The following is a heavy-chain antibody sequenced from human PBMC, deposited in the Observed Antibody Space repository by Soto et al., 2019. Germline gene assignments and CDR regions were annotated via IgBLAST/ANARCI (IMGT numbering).Heavy chain of an antibody. V-gene: IGHV1-3*01. CDR3: AIRPLRYCTNGVCLGAPLALNYFDY. D-gene: IGHD2-8*01. J-gene: IGHJ4*02. Sequence: ASVKVSCKASGYTFTSYAMHWVRQAPGQRLEWMGWINAGNGNTKYSQKFQGRVTITRDTSASTAYMELSSLRSEDTAVYYCAIRPLRYCTNGVCLGAPLALNYFDYWRQGTLVTVSS. CDR2: INAGNGNT. CDR1: GYTFTSYA.